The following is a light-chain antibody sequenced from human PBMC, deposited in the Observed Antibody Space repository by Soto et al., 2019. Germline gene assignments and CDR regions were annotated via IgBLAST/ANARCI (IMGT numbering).Light chain of an antibody. J-gene: IGKJ1*01. CDR3: HQYTSPPLT. Sequence: EIVLTQSPGTLSLSPGERATLSCRASQTVPRNYLAWLQHKPGQAPRLLIYDASSRATGIPDRFSGSGSGTAFTLTIARLEPEDFAVYYCHQYTSPPLTLGQGTKVETK. CDR2: DAS. V-gene: IGKV3-20*01. CDR1: QTVPRNY.